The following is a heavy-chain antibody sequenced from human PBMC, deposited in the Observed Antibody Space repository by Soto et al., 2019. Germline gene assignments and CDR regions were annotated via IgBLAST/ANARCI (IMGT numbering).Heavy chain of an antibody. V-gene: IGHV4-34*01. CDR2: INHSGST. D-gene: IGHD6-13*01. CDR3: ARSGSSSWYRLGWFDP. Sequence: SETLSLTCAVYGVSFRGYYWSWIRQPPGKGLEWIGEINHSGSTNYNPSLKSRVTISVDTSKNQFSLKLSSVTAVDTAVYYCARSGSSSWYRLGWFDPWGQGTLVTVSS. J-gene: IGHJ5*02. CDR1: GVSFRGYY.